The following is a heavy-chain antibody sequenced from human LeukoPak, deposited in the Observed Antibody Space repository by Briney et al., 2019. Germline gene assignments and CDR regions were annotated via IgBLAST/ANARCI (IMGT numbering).Heavy chain of an antibody. Sequence: GGSLRLSCAASGFTFSRYAMHWVRQAPGKGLEWVAVISDDGSKKYYADSVKGRFSISRDSSKNTVYLQMNSLRAEDTALYYCAWRGGAAAGMGYYYFMDVWGKGTTVTVSS. J-gene: IGHJ6*03. CDR3: AWRGGAAAGMGYYYFMDV. V-gene: IGHV3-30*01. CDR1: GFTFSRYA. D-gene: IGHD6-13*01. CDR2: ISDDGSKK.